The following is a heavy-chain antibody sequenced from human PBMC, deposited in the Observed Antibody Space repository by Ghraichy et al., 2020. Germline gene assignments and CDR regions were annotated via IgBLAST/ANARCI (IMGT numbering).Heavy chain of an antibody. D-gene: IGHD6-19*01. CDR1: GFSFSNYA. CDR2: ISGSGGST. CDR3: AKAVAGTYYYYGMDV. Sequence: GGSLRLSCAASGFSFSNYAMSWVRQAPGKGLEWVSVISGSGGSTDYADSVKGRFTISRDNSKNTLDLQINSLRAEDTAVYYCAKAVAGTYYYYGMDVWGQGTTVTVSS. J-gene: IGHJ6*02. V-gene: IGHV3-23*01.